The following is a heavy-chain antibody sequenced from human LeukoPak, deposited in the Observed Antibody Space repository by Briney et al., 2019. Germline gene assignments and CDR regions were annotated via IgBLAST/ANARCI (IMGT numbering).Heavy chain of an antibody. V-gene: IGHV3-30-3*01. CDR3: ARVPYDSGTYDY. D-gene: IGHD3-16*01. CDR1: GFTFSSYS. J-gene: IGHJ4*02. Sequence: GGSLRLSCAASGFTFSSYSVHWVRQAPGEGLEWVAVISYDGDNKKYTDSVMGRFTISRDNSKSTLYLQMSSLRAEDTAVYYCARVPYDSGTYDYWGQGTLVTVSS. CDR2: ISYDGDNK.